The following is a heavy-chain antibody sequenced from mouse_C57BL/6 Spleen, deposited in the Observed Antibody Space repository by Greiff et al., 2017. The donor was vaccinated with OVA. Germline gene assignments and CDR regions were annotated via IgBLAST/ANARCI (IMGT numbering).Heavy chain of an antibody. J-gene: IGHJ4*01. CDR1: GYAFSTSW. Sequence: VQLHQSGPELVKPGASVKIPCQASGYAFSTSWWNWVKQRHGKGLEGIGRFYPGDGDTNNNGKFKGKATLTAEKSSSTAFMPLSSLTSDDSAVYFCASTFSYAMDYWGQGTSVTVSS. CDR2: FYPGDGDT. CDR3: ASTFSYAMDY. V-gene: IGHV1-82*01.